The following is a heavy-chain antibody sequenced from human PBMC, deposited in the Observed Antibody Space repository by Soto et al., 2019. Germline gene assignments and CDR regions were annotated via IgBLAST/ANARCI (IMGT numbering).Heavy chain of an antibody. D-gene: IGHD1-26*01. V-gene: IGHV1-18*01. CDR1: GYSFRYYG. CDR3: ARDRLRGFDNSGFYS. Sequence: ASVKVSCKASGYSFRYYGIHWVRQAPGQGLEWMGWINPYNGNRNFAQKFEDRLTMTTVTATNTAYMELRSLRSDDTAIYYCARDRLRGFDNSGFYSWG. CDR2: INPYNGNR. J-gene: IGHJ5*01.